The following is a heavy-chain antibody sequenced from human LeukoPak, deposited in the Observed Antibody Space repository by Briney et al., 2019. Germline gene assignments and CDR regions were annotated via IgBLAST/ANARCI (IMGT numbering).Heavy chain of an antibody. Sequence: SETLSLTCTVSGGSISSYYWSWIRQPPGKGLEWIGYIYYSGSTYYNPSLKSRVTISVDTSKNQFSLKLSSVTAADTAVYYCARGGVSMVRGVQFVYWGQGTLVTVSS. CDR1: GGSISSYY. D-gene: IGHD3-10*01. CDR2: IYYSGST. CDR3: ARGGVSMVRGVQFVY. J-gene: IGHJ4*02. V-gene: IGHV4-59*12.